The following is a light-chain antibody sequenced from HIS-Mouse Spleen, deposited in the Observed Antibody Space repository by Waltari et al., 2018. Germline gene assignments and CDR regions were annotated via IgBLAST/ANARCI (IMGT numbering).Light chain of an antibody. J-gene: IGKJ4*01. CDR2: AAS. V-gene: IGKV1-8*01. Sequence: AIRMTQSPSSLSASTGDIVTITCRASQGISSYLAWYQQKPGKAPKLLIYAASTLQSGVPSRFSGSGSGTDFTLTISCLQSEDFATYYCQQYYSYPPTFGGGTKVEIK. CDR1: QGISSY. CDR3: QQYYSYPPT.